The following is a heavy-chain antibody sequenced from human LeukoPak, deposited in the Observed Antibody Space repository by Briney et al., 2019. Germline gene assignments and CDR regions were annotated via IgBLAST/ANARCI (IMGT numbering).Heavy chain of an antibody. D-gene: IGHD3-3*01. CDR3: ARAPTVYDFWSGYIDY. J-gene: IGHJ4*02. CDR1: GGSISSSNW. CDR2: MYHSGST. V-gene: IGHV4-4*02. Sequence: PSETLSLTCAVSGGSISSSNWWSWVRQPPGKGLEWIGEMYHSGSTNYNPSLKSRVTISVDTSKNQFSLKMSSVTAADTAVYYCARAPTVYDFWSGYIDYWGQGTLVTVSS.